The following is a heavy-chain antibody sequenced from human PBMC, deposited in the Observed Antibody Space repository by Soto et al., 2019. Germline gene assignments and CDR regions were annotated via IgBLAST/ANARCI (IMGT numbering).Heavy chain of an antibody. D-gene: IGHD3-22*01. CDR2: INHSGGST. J-gene: IGHJ4*02. V-gene: IGHV1-46*01. CDR3: AREYYYDSSGYGPLFDY. CDR1: GYTFTSYY. Sequence: ASVKVSCKASGYTFTSYYMHWVRQAPGQGLEWMGIINHSGGSTSYAQKYQGRVTMTRDTSTSTVYMELSSLRSEDTAVYFCAREYYYDSSGYGPLFDYWGQGTLVTVPS.